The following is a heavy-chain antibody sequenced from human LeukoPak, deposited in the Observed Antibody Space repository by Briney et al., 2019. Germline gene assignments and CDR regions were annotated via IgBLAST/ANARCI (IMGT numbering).Heavy chain of an antibody. CDR2: ISGSGGST. CDR1: GFTFSSYN. CDR3: AKDQDVVVVDY. Sequence: GGSLRLSCAASGFTFSSYNMNWVRQAPGKGLEWVSAISGSGGSTYYADSVKGRFTISRDNSKNTLYLQMNSLRAEDTAVYYCAKDQDVVVVDYWGQGTLVTVSS. V-gene: IGHV3-23*01. J-gene: IGHJ4*02. D-gene: IGHD2-15*01.